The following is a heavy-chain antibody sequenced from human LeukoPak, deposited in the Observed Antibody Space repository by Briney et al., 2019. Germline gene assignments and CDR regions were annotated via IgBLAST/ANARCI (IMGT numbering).Heavy chain of an antibody. J-gene: IGHJ4*02. CDR2: INSDGSNT. D-gene: IGHD6-13*01. CDR3: ARDLGTAAAGRRYFDY. Sequence: PGGSLRLSCAASGFTFNTYWMHWVRQAPGKGLVWVSRINSDGSNTRYADSVKGRFTISRDNAKNSLYLQMNSLRAEDTAVYYCARDLGTAAAGRRYFDYWGQGTLVTVSS. V-gene: IGHV3-74*01. CDR1: GFTFNTYW.